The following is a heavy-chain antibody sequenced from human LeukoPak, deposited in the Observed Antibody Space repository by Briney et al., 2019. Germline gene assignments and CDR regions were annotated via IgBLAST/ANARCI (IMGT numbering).Heavy chain of an antibody. CDR1: GFTFSNAW. Sequence: PGGSLRLSCAASGFTFSNAWMSWVRQAPGKGLEWVGRIKSKTDGGTTDYAAPVKGRFTISRDVSKNTLYLQMNSLKTEDTAVYYCTTRDVVISAKFDYWGQGTLVTVSS. V-gene: IGHV3-15*01. J-gene: IGHJ4*02. D-gene: IGHD3-22*01. CDR3: TTRDVVISAKFDY. CDR2: IKSKTDGGTT.